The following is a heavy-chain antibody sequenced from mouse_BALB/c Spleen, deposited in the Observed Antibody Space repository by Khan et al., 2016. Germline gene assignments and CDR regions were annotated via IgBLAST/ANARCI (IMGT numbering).Heavy chain of an antibody. D-gene: IGHD1-1*01. CDR1: GYSITSDCA. CDR3: ARWEYGRSYVNY. V-gene: IGHV3-2*02. CDR2: ISYSGST. Sequence: VQLQESGPGLVQPSQSLSLTCTVSGYSITSDCACNWIRHPPGNQLLWIGHISYSGSTSYNPSLNSRISITRDTTNNPFFLQINPVTTEDTATCYCARWEYGRSYVNYWGQGTTLTVSS. J-gene: IGHJ2*01.